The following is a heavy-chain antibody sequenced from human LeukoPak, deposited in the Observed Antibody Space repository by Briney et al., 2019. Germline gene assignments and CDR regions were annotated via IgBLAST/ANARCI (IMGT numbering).Heavy chain of an antibody. CDR3: AKEGYSSTWNADFDY. CDR1: RFTFSSYA. V-gene: IGHV3-23*01. D-gene: IGHD6-13*01. J-gene: IGHJ4*02. Sequence: GGSLRLSCAASRFTFSSYAMSWVRQAPGKGLEWVSAISGSGVITYYADSVKGRFTMSRDNSKNTLYLQMNGLRAEDTAVYYCAKEGYSSTWNADFDYWGQGTLVIVSS. CDR2: ISGSGVIT.